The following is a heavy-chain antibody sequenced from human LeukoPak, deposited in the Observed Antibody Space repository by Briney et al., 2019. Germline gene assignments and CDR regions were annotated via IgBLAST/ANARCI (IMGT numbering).Heavy chain of an antibody. J-gene: IGHJ5*02. CDR1: GASFSSGDQY. V-gene: IGHV4-39*07. Sequence: SETLSLTCTVSGASFSSGDQYWNWIRQPPGKGLEWIGSIYYSGSTYYNPPLKSRVTISVDTSKNQFSLKLSSVTAADTAVYYCARGPTVVTRNWFDPWGQGTLVTVSS. CDR3: ARGPTVVTRNWFDP. CDR2: IYYSGST. D-gene: IGHD4-23*01.